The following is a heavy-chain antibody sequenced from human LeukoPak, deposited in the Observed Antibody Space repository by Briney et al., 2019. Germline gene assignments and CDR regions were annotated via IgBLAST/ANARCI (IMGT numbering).Heavy chain of an antibody. V-gene: IGHV3-48*03. J-gene: IGHJ4*02. D-gene: IGHD6-19*01. CDR2: ISSSGSTI. CDR1: GFTFSSYE. CDR3: ARARRSSGWYLPDY. Sequence: PGGSLRLSCAASGFTFSSYEMNWVRQAPGKGLEWVSYISSSGSTIYYADSVKGRFTISRDNAKNSLYLQMKSLRAEDTAVYYCARARRSSGWYLPDYWGQGTLVTVSS.